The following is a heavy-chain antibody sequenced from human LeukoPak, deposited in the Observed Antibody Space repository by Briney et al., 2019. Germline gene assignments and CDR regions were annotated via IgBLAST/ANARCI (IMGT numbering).Heavy chain of an antibody. CDR3: AREWYYYGSGYDY. CDR1: GYTFTGYY. V-gene: IGHV1-2*02. CDR2: INPNSGGT. Sequence: VASVKVSCKASGYTFTGYYMHWVRQAPGQGLEWMGWINPNSGGTNYAQKFQGRVTMTRDTSISTAYMELSRLRSDDTAVYYCAREWYYYGSGYDYWGQGTLVTVSS. J-gene: IGHJ4*02. D-gene: IGHD3-10*01.